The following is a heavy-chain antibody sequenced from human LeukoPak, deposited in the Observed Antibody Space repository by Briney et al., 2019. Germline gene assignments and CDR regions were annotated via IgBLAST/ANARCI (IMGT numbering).Heavy chain of an antibody. CDR3: ARRYSSSWYNYFDY. Sequence: SETLSLTCTVSGGSISSSSYYWGWIRQPPGKGLEWIGSIYYSGSTYYNPSLKSRVTISVDTSKNQFSLKLRSVPAADTAVYYCARRYSSSWYNYFDYWGQGTLVTVSS. CDR2: IYYSGST. CDR1: GGSISSSSYY. D-gene: IGHD6-13*01. V-gene: IGHV4-39*01. J-gene: IGHJ4*02.